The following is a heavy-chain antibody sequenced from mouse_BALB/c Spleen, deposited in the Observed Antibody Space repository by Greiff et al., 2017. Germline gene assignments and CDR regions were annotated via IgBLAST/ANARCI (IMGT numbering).Heavy chain of an antibody. CDR2: INPYNGAT. CDR3: ASYYGSSYAMDY. CDR1: GYSFTGYY. J-gene: IGHJ4*01. D-gene: IGHD1-1*01. Sequence: EVQLMESGPELVKPGASVKISCKASGYSFTGYYMHWVKQSHVKSLEWIGRINPYNGATSYNQNFKDKASLTVDKSSSTAYMELHSLTSEDSAVYYCASYYGSSYAMDYWGQGTSVTVSS. V-gene: IGHV1-31*01.